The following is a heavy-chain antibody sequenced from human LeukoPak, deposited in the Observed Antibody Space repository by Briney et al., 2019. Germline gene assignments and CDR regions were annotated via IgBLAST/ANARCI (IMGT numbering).Heavy chain of an antibody. CDR2: ISYDGSNK. V-gene: IGHV3-30*03. CDR1: GFTFSSYG. J-gene: IGHJ4*02. D-gene: IGHD6-6*01. Sequence: GGSLRLSCAASGFTFSSYGMHWVRQAPGKGLEWVTVISYDGSNKYYADSVKGRFTISRDNSKNTLYLQMNSLRAEDTAVYYCTAGRMGQLANNWGQGTLVTVSS. CDR3: TAGRMGQLANN.